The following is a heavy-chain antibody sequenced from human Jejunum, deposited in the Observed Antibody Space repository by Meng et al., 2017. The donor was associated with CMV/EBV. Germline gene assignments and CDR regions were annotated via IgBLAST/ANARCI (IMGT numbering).Heavy chain of an antibody. D-gene: IGHD2-2*01. CDR1: GYDFTGYW. J-gene: IGHJ4*02. CDR2: IYPGGSDT. Sequence: SCQGSGYDFTGYWVGWVRQTPGKGLEWMGIIYPGGSDTRYSPSFQGQVNISADKSISTTYLQWSSLKASDTGMYYCVRQRTAAFTFWGQGTLVTVSS. CDR3: VRQRTAAFTF. V-gene: IGHV5-51*01.